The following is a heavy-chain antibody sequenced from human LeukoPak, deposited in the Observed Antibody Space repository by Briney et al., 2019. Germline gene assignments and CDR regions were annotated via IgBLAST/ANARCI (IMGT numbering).Heavy chain of an antibody. V-gene: IGHV4-59*01. CDR3: ARGASGDNWFDP. CDR1: GGSISSYY. CDR2: IYYSGST. D-gene: IGHD1-26*01. Sequence: SETLSLTCTVSGGSISSYYWSWIRQPPGKGLEWIGYIYYSGSTNYNPSLKSRVTISVDTSKNQFSLKLSSVTAADTAVYYCARGASGDNWFDPWGQGTLVTVSS. J-gene: IGHJ5*02.